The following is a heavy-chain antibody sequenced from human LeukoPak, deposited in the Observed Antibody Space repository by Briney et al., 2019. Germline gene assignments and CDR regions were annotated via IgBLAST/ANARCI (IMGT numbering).Heavy chain of an antibody. V-gene: IGHV1-69*05. CDR3: ASDYPRIAARPAYSGYMDV. D-gene: IGHD6-6*01. J-gene: IGHJ6*03. Sequence: SVKVSCKASGGTFSSYAISWVRQAPGQGLEWMGGIIPIFGTANYAQKFQGRVTITTDESTSTAYMELSSLRSEDTAVYYCASDYPRIAARPAYSGYMDVWGKGTTVTVSS. CDR2: IIPIFGTA. CDR1: GGTFSSYA.